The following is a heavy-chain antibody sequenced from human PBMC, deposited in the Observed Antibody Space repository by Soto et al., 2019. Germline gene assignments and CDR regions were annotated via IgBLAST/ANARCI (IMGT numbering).Heavy chain of an antibody. D-gene: IGHD3-16*01. V-gene: IGHV3-23*01. CDR2: ISTSGGST. Sequence: EVQLLESGGGLEQPGGSLRLSCAASGFTFDSFAMTWVRQAPGKGLEWVSTISTSGGSTFYADSVKGRFTISRDSSKNTLYLLTISLRVEDTVVYYCARGGVMSDSWGQATLVTVSS. CDR3: ARGGVMSDS. J-gene: IGHJ4*02. CDR1: GFTFDSFA.